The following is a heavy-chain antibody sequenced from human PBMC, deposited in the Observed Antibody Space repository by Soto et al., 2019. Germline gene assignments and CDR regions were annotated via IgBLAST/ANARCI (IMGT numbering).Heavy chain of an antibody. CDR1: GGTFSRYS. D-gene: IGHD4-17*01. CDR2: IVPVFGTT. V-gene: IGHV1-69*05. CDR3: ARCLVTTYFYSYGMDV. Sequence: QVQLVQSGAEVKKPGSSVKVSCKASGGTFSRYSISWVRQAPGQGLEWMGGIVPVFGTTNYAQKFQGRVTIXXDESTSTVYMELSSLTSDDTAVYYCARCLVTTYFYSYGMDVWGQGTTVTVSS. J-gene: IGHJ6*02.